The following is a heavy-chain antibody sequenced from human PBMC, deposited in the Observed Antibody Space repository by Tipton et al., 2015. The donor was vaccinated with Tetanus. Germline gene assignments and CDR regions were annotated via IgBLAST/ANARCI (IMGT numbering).Heavy chain of an antibody. V-gene: IGHV4-31*03. D-gene: IGHD1-26*01. Sequence: GLVKPSQTLSLTCTVSGGSISSGGYYWSWIRQHPGKGLEWIGDIYYSGSTYYNPSLKSRVTISVDTPKNQFCLKLNSVTAADTAFYYCARDQARGARGWNYFDYWGQGTLVTVSS. CDR3: ARDQARGARGWNYFDY. CDR2: IYYSGST. J-gene: IGHJ4*02. CDR1: GGSISSGGYY.